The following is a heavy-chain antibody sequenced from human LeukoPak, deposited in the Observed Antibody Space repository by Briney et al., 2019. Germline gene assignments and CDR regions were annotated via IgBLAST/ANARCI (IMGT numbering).Heavy chain of an antibody. J-gene: IGHJ4*02. CDR1: GYSISSGYY. V-gene: IGHV4-38-2*02. Sequence: PSETLSLTCTVSGYSISSGYYWGWIRQPPGKGLEWIGSIYHSGSTYYNPSLKSRVTISVDTSKNQFSPKLSSVTAADTAVYYCARGLYGDYWGQGTLVTVSS. CDR3: ARGLYGDY. D-gene: IGHD2-2*02. CDR2: IYHSGST.